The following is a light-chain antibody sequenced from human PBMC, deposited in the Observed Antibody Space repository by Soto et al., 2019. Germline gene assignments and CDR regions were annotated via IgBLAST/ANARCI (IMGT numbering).Light chain of an antibody. CDR2: VAS. CDR3: QQYNSYSIT. J-gene: IGKJ5*01. Sequence: DIQMTQSPTTLYATVGDRVTITCRASQRISSWLAWYQQKPGKAPKLLIYVASSLESGVPSRFSGSGSGTEFSLTFSSLQPDDFATYYCQQYNSYSITFGQGTR. CDR1: QRISSW. V-gene: IGKV1-5*01.